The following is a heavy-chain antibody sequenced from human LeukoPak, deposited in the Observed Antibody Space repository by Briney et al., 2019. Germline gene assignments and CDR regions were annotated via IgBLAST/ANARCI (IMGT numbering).Heavy chain of an antibody. Sequence: GRSLRLSCAASGFTFSTYALHWVRQAPGKGLEWVAAIKYDGSKTHYADSVKGRFTISRDNSKDTLYLQMNSLRAEDTAVYYCAKGGLLLWFGELLPSNYFDYWGQGTLVTVSS. CDR3: AKGGLLLWFGELLPSNYFDY. D-gene: IGHD3-10*01. CDR1: GFTFSTYA. CDR2: IKYDGSKT. V-gene: IGHV3-30-3*01. J-gene: IGHJ4*02.